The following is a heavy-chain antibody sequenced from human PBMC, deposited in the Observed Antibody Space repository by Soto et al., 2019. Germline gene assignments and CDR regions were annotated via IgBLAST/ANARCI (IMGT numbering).Heavy chain of an antibody. D-gene: IGHD6-13*01. CDR1: GFTFSSYA. Sequence: LRLSCAASGFTFSSYAMSWVRQAPGKGLEWVSAISGSGGSTYYADSVKGRFTISRDNSKNTLYLQMNSLRAEDTAVYYCAKDPAGGWYFQHWGQGTLVTVSS. V-gene: IGHV3-23*01. CDR2: ISGSGGST. J-gene: IGHJ1*01. CDR3: AKDPAGGWYFQH.